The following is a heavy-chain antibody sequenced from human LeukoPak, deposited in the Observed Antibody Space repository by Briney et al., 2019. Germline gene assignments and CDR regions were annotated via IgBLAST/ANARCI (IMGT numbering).Heavy chain of an antibody. Sequence: HTGGSLRLSCAASGFTFSNYVMHWVRQAPGKGLEWVAVISYDGSNKNYADSVKGRFTISRDNSKNTLYLQMNSLRAEDTAVYYCARDRLSRFGDRSSYYGMDVWGQGTTVTVSS. CDR1: GFTFSNYV. D-gene: IGHD3-10*02. CDR3: ARDRLSRFGDRSSYYGMDV. J-gene: IGHJ6*02. CDR2: ISYDGSNK. V-gene: IGHV3-30*03.